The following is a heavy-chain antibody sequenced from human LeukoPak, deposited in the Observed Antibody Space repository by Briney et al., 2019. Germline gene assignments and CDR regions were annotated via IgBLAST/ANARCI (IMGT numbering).Heavy chain of an antibody. CDR3: ARARYCSGGSCQGLLDY. V-gene: IGHV3-30*04. CDR1: GFTFSSYA. D-gene: IGHD2-15*01. Sequence: PGGSLRLSCPASGFTFSSYAMHWVRQAPGKGLEWVAVISYDGSNKYYADSVKGRFTISRDNSKNTLYLQMNSLRAEDTAVYYCARARYCSGGSCQGLLDYWGQGTLVTVSS. CDR2: ISYDGSNK. J-gene: IGHJ4*02.